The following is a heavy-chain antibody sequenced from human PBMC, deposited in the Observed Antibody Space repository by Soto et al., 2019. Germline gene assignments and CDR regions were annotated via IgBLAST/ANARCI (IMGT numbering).Heavy chain of an antibody. CDR2: IWYDGSNK. Sequence: GGSLRLSCAASGFTFSSYGMHWVRQAPGKGLEWVAVIWYDGSNKYYADSVKGRFTISRDNSKNTLYLQMNSLRAEDTAVYYCARAPIAAKSGFDYWGQGTLVTVS. CDR1: GFTFSSYG. D-gene: IGHD6-13*01. V-gene: IGHV3-33*01. CDR3: ARAPIAAKSGFDY. J-gene: IGHJ4*02.